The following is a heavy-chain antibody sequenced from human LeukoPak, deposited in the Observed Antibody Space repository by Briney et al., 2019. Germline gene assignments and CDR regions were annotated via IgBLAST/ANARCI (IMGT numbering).Heavy chain of an antibody. Sequence: SETLSLTCTVSGGSISRYDWSWIRQPPGKGLEWIGYIQYSGSTNYNPSLKSRVTISVDTSRNQFSLKLSSVTAADTAVYYCARVSWFPGTSYYYMDVWGKGTPVTVSS. D-gene: IGHD1-1*01. CDR3: ARVSWFPGTSYYYMDV. CDR2: IQYSGST. CDR1: GGSISRYD. V-gene: IGHV4-59*01. J-gene: IGHJ6*03.